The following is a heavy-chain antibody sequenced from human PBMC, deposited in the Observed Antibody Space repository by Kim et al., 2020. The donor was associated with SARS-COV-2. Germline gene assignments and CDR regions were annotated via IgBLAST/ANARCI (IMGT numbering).Heavy chain of an antibody. CDR3: ARAMSDYDSSGYYYHYFDY. CDR2: IYYSGST. J-gene: IGHJ4*02. Sequence: SETLSLTCTVSGGSISSGGYYWSWIRQHPGKGLEWIGYIYYSGSTYYNPSLKSRVTISVDTSKNQFSLKLSSVTAADTAVYYCARAMSDYDSSGYYYHYFDYWGQGTLVTVSS. V-gene: IGHV4-31*03. CDR1: GGSISSGGYY. D-gene: IGHD3-22*01.